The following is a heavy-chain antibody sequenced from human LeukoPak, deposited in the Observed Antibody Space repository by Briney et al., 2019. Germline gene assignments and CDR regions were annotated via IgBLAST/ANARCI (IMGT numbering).Heavy chain of an antibody. CDR1: GFIFSNYW. CDR3: AREISSWYRTEGRFDP. Sequence: GGSQRLSCAASGFIFSNYWMSWVRQAPGKGLEWVANIKQDGSEKSYVDSVTGRFTISRDNAKNSLYLQMNSLRAEDTAVYYCAREISSWYRTEGRFDPWGQGTLVTVSS. CDR2: IKQDGSEK. J-gene: IGHJ5*02. D-gene: IGHD6-13*01. V-gene: IGHV3-7*01.